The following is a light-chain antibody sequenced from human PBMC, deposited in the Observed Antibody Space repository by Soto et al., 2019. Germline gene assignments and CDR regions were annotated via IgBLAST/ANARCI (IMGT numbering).Light chain of an antibody. CDR1: QNITNY. V-gene: IGKV1-33*01. J-gene: IGKJ4*02. CDR2: DAS. CDR3: QQYDYFPRT. Sequence: DIQMTQSPSSLSASVGDRVTITCQASQNITNYFNWYQQKPGKAPQLLIYDASSLETGVPSRFSGSGSGTEFTFTISSLQPEDIATYYCQQYDYFPRTFGGGTKVDI.